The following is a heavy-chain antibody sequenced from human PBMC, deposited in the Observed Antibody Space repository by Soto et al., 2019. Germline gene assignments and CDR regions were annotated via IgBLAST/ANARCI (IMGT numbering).Heavy chain of an antibody. Sequence: SVKVSCKASGGTFSSYAISWVRQAPGQGLEWMGGIIPIFGTANYAQKFQGRVTITADESTSTAYMELSSLRSEDTAVYYCATGGNGYNWFDPWGQGTLVTVSS. J-gene: IGHJ5*02. CDR1: GGTFSSYA. D-gene: IGHD3-10*01. CDR2: IIPIFGTA. V-gene: IGHV1-69*13. CDR3: ATGGNGYNWFDP.